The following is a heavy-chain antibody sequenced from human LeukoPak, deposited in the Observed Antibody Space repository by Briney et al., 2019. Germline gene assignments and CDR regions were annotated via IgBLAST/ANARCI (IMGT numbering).Heavy chain of an antibody. V-gene: IGHV4-59*01. CDR1: GXSISNYW. CDR3: ARGYSSSWNYFDY. CDR2: VFDSGGT. D-gene: IGHD6-13*01. J-gene: IGHJ4*02. Sequence: PSETLSLTCTVSGXSISNYWWSWIRQPPGKGLEWIGYVFDSGGTNYNPSLKSRVTISVDTSKKQFSLRLSSVTAADTAVYYCARGYSSSWNYFDYWGLGTLVTVSS.